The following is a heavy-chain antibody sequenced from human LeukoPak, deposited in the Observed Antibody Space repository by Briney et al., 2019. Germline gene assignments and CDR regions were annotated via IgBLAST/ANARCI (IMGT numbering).Heavy chain of an antibody. CDR3: ARDATRYFDWFEVGSFHY. J-gene: IGHJ4*02. V-gene: IGHV3-15*01. Sequence: PGGSLRLSCAASGFTFRSYEMNWVRQAPGKGLEWVGRIKSKTDGGTTDYAAPVKGRFTISRDNSKNTLYLQMNSLRAEDTAVYYCARDATRYFDWFEVGSFHYWGQGTLVTVSS. CDR1: GFTFRSYE. D-gene: IGHD3-9*01. CDR2: IKSKTDGGTT.